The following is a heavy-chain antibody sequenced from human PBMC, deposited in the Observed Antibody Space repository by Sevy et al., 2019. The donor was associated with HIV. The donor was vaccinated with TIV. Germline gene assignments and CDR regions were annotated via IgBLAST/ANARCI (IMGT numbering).Heavy chain of an antibody. CDR3: ARLCTGFIYYYYYGLDV. CDR1: GFAFSSSW. Sequence: GGSLRLSCAASGFAFSSSWMTWVRQAPGKGLEWVANIKLDGSEKCYVDFLKGRFTISRDNAKNSLYLQMNSLRAEDTAVHYCARLCTGFIYYYYYGLDVWGQGTTVTVSS. J-gene: IGHJ6*02. CDR2: IKLDGSEK. D-gene: IGHD2-2*01. V-gene: IGHV3-7*01.